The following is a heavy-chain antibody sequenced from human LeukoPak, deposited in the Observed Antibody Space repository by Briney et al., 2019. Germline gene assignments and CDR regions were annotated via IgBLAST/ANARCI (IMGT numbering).Heavy chain of an antibody. CDR2: IYYSGST. CDR1: GGSISSYY. V-gene: IGHV4-59*01. D-gene: IGHD2-2*01. Sequence: SETLSLTCTVSGGSISSYYWSWIRQPPGKGLEWVGYIYYSGSTNYNPSLKSRVTISVDTSKNQFSLKLSSVTAADTAVYYCARETPCSSTSCSYYYYMDVWGKGTTVTVSS. CDR3: ARETPCSSTSCSYYYYMDV. J-gene: IGHJ6*03.